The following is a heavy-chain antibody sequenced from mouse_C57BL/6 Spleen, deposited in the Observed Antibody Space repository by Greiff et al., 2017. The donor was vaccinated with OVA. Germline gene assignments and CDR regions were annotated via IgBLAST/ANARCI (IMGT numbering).Heavy chain of an antibody. CDR3: ARVSSYFDY. D-gene: IGHD1-1*01. V-gene: IGHV5-16*01. Sequence: EVQVVESEGGLVQPGSSMKLSCTASGFTFSDYYMAWVRQVPEKGLEWVANINYDGSSTYYLDSLKSRFIISRDNAKNILYLQMSSLKSEDTATYYCARVSSYFDYWGQGTTLTVSS. J-gene: IGHJ2*01. CDR2: INYDGSST. CDR1: GFTFSDYY.